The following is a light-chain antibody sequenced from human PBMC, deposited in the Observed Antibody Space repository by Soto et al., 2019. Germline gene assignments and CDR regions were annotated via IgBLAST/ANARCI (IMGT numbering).Light chain of an antibody. J-gene: IGKJ4*01. V-gene: IGKV3-11*01. Sequence: EMVLTQSPATLSLSPGESATLSCRTSQNVGLNFAWYQQKSGQPPRPLIHTASSRATGIPARFSGSGSRTDFTPPISSLEPEDIAVYCCQERGRWPRATFGGGTKVEMK. CDR3: QERGRWPRAT. CDR1: QNVGLN. CDR2: TAS.